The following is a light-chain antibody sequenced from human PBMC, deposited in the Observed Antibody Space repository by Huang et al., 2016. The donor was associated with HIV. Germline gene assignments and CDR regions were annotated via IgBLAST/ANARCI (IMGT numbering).Light chain of an antibody. V-gene: IGKV1-39*01. CDR3: QQSQNTPWT. CDR2: IAT. J-gene: IGKJ1*01. Sequence: DIQMTQSPSSLSASIGDRVTMTCRASHNINSNLNWYQQKPGKAPKLLIFIATYLESGVPSRFSGSGSGTHFTLTINGLQPEDLATYFCQQSQNTPWTFGQGSRLEIK. CDR1: HNINSN.